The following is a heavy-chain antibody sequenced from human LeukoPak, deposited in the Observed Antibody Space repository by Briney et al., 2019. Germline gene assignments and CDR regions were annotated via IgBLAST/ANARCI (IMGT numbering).Heavy chain of an antibody. D-gene: IGHD5-18*01. Sequence: ASVKVSCKASGYTFTDYYINWVRQAPGQGLEWMGWINPNSGGTNYAQKFQGRVTMTRDTSISTAYMELSRLRSDDTAVYYCAIVDTVNDAFDIWGQGTMVTVSS. V-gene: IGHV1-2*02. CDR2: INPNSGGT. J-gene: IGHJ3*02. CDR1: GYTFTDYY. CDR3: AIVDTVNDAFDI.